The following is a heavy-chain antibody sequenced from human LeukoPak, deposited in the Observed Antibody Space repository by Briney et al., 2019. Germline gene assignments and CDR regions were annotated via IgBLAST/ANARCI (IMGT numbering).Heavy chain of an antibody. CDR3: ASVRGVNPYYFDY. V-gene: IGHV4-34*01. J-gene: IGHJ4*02. CDR1: GGSFSGYY. Sequence: ASETLSLTCAVYGGSFSGYYWSWIRRPPGKGLEWIGEINHSGSTNYNPSLKSRVTISVDTSKNQFSLKLSSVTAADTAVYYCASVRGVNPYYFDYWGQGTLVTVSS. D-gene: IGHD3-10*01. CDR2: INHSGST.